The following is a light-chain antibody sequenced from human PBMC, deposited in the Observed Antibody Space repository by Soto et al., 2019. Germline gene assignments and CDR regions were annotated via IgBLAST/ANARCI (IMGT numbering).Light chain of an antibody. CDR2: GAS. Sequence: EIVLTQSPGTLSLSPGERATLSCSSSQSVSSSYLAWYQQKPGQAPRLLIYGASSRATGIPDRFSGSGSGTDFTLTISSLEPEDFAVYYCQQRSNWPLTFGGGTKVDIK. J-gene: IGKJ4*01. V-gene: IGKV3D-20*02. CDR3: QQRSNWPLT. CDR1: QSVSSSY.